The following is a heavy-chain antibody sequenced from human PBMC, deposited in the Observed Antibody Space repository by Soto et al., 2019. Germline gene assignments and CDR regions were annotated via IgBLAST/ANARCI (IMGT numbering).Heavy chain of an antibody. Sequence: ASVKVSCKASGYTFTRYTMNWVRQAPGQRLEWMGWINPDNGNTKSSQKFQDRVIITRDTSASTAYMDLSSLRSEDTAVYYCARGIATGQLDPWGQGTLVTVSS. J-gene: IGHJ5*02. D-gene: IGHD2-15*01. CDR1: GYTFTRYT. V-gene: IGHV1-3*01. CDR2: INPDNGNT. CDR3: ARGIATGQLDP.